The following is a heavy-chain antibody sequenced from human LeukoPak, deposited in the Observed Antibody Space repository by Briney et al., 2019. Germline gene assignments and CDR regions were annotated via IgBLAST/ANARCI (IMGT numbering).Heavy chain of an antibody. CDR1: EFTFSYYW. Sequence: GGSLRLSCVASEFTFSYYWMTWVRQAPGKGLEWVANIKQDGSQKYYVDSVKGRFTISRDNAKNSLYLQMNSLRAEDTAVYFCARDPVRGGGPGGIQGFTPWGQGTLVTVSS. J-gene: IGHJ5*02. CDR2: IKQDGSQK. CDR3: ARDPVRGGGPGGIQGFTP. V-gene: IGHV3-7*01. D-gene: IGHD2-15*01.